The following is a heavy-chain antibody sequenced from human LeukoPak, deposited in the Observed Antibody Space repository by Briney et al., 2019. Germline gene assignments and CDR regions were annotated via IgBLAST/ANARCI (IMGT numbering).Heavy chain of an antibody. D-gene: IGHD5-18*01. CDR2: MYHSGST. CDR3: ARVQGWAAMGPFDY. J-gene: IGHJ4*02. V-gene: IGHV4-38-2*02. CDR1: GYSLSSGYY. Sequence: SETLSLTCTVSGYSLSSGYYWGWIRQPPGKGLEWIGSMYHSGSTYDNPSLQSRVTISVDTSKNQFSLKLSSVTAADTAVYYCARVQGWAAMGPFDYWGQGTLVTVSS.